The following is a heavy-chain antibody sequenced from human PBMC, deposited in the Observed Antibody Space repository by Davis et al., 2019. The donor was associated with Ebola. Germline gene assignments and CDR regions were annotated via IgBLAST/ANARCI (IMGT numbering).Heavy chain of an antibody. D-gene: IGHD3-3*01. CDR2: ISSSSSTI. J-gene: IGHJ6*02. V-gene: IGHV3-48*04. CDR1: GFTFSSYS. Sequence: PGGSLRLSCAASGFTFSSYSMNWVRQAPGKGLEWVSYISSSSSTIYYADSVKGRFTISRDNAKKSLYLQMNSLRAEDTAVYYCARDLITISRRYYGMDVWGQGTTVTVSS. CDR3: ARDLITISRRYYGMDV.